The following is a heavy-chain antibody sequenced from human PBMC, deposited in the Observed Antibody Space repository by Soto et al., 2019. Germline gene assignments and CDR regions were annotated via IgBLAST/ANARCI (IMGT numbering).Heavy chain of an antibody. D-gene: IGHD3-22*01. J-gene: IGHJ3*02. Sequence: SVKVSCKASGGTFSSYAISWVRQAPGXGLEWMGGIIPIFGTANYAQKFQGRVTITADESTSTAYMELSSLRSEDTAVYYCARVLDTVVVITPGVDAFDIWGQGTMVTVSS. CDR1: GGTFSSYA. CDR3: ARVLDTVVVITPGVDAFDI. CDR2: IIPIFGTA. V-gene: IGHV1-69*13.